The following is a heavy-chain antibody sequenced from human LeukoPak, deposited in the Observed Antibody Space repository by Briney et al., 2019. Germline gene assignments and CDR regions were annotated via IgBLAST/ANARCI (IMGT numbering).Heavy chain of an antibody. D-gene: IGHD2-15*01. J-gene: IGHJ4*02. Sequence: SETLSLTCAVSGGSISSSNWWSWVRQPPGKGLEWIGEIYHSGSTNYNPSLKSRVTISVDKSKNQFSLKLSSVTAADTAVYYCARRYCSGGSCYEIDYWGQGTLVTVST. CDR3: ARRYCSGGSCYEIDY. CDR1: GGSISSSNW. V-gene: IGHV4-4*02. CDR2: IYHSGST.